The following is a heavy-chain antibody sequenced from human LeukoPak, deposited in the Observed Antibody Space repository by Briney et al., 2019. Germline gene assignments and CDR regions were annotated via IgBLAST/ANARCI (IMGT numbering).Heavy chain of an antibody. CDR2: ISSNGGST. CDR1: GFTFSSYA. V-gene: IGHV3-64*01. Sequence: QPGGSLRLSCAASGFTFSSYAMHWVRRAPGKGLEYVSAISSNGGSTYYANSVKGRFTISRDNSKNTLYLQMGSLRAEDMAVYYCARDGTSDSSGYYYVWGYFQHWGQGTLVTVSS. D-gene: IGHD3-22*01. J-gene: IGHJ1*01. CDR3: ARDGTSDSSGYYYVWGYFQH.